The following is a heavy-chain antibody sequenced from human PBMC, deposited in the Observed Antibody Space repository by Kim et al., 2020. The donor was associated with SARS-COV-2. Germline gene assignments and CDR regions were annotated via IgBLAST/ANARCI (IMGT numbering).Heavy chain of an antibody. CDR3: ARVPSDCGGDCDGFDY. V-gene: IGHV7-4-1*02. Sequence: ASVKVSCKASGYTFTSYAMNWVRQAPGQGLEWMGWINTNTGNPTYAQGFTGRFVFSLDTSVSTAYLQISSLKAGDTAVYYCARVPSDCGGDCDGFDYWGQGTLATVSS. CDR1: GYTFTSYA. CDR2: INTNTGNP. D-gene: IGHD2-21*02. J-gene: IGHJ4*02.